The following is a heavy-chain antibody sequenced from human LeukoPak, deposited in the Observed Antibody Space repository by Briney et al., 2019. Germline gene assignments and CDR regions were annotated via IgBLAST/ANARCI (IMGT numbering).Heavy chain of an antibody. CDR1: GFSVSSNY. D-gene: IGHD6-13*01. J-gene: IGHJ4*02. V-gene: IGHV3-23*01. CDR3: AKAQGYSSSWYCGY. Sequence: GGSLRLSCAASGFSVSSNYMNWVRQAPGKGLEWVSAISGSGGSTYYADSVKGRFAISRDNSKNTLYLQMNSLRAEDTAVYYCAKAQGYSSSWYCGYWGQGTLVTVSS. CDR2: ISGSGGST.